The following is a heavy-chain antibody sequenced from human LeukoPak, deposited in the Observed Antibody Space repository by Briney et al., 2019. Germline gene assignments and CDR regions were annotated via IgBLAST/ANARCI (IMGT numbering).Heavy chain of an antibody. CDR2: LGQDGSEK. J-gene: IGHJ4*02. CDR3: ARDPPPVASRFDF. D-gene: IGHD5-12*01. V-gene: IGHV3-7*01. CDR1: GFSFSNYW. Sequence: GGSLRLSCAASGFSFSNYWMSWVRQAPGKGLEWVANLGQDGSEKYYVDSVKGRFTISRDNAKNSLYLQMDSLRAEDTAVYYCARDPPPVASRFDFWVQGTLATVSS.